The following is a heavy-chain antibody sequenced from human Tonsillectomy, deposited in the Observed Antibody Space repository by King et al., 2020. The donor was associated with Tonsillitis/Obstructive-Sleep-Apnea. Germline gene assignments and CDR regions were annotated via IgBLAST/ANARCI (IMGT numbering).Heavy chain of an antibody. CDR3: ATFITCFGVVIDDAFDI. D-gene: IGHD3-3*01. CDR1: GFTFSSYS. V-gene: IGHV3-48*02. CDR2: ISSRSSTI. Sequence: VQLVESGGGLVQPGGSLRLSCAASGFTFSSYSMNWVRQAPGKGLEWVSYISSRSSTIYYADSVKGRFTISRDNANNSLYLQMNSLRDEDTAVYYCATFITCFGVVIDDAFDIWGQGTMVTVSS. J-gene: IGHJ3*02.